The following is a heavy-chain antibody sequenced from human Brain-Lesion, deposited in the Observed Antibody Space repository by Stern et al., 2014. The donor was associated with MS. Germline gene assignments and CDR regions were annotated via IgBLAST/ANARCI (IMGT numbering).Heavy chain of an antibody. CDR1: GYLFDDYW. V-gene: IGHV5-51*03. Sequence: EVQLVESGAEVKKPGESLKISCEASGYLFDDYWIGWVRQMSGRGLELVAIIFPRDSNTRYSPSVQGQVTISADKSISTPSLQGSSLKASAPAMYYWARSPATPSGYDRFDYWGQGALVTVSS. J-gene: IGHJ4*02. CDR2: IFPRDSNT. CDR3: ARSPATPSGYDRFDY. D-gene: IGHD5-12*01.